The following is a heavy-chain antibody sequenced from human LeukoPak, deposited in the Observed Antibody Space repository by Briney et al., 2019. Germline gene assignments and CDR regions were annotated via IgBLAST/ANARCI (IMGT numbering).Heavy chain of an antibody. CDR3: ARDRSYGQRLFDY. J-gene: IGHJ4*02. CDR1: GGSISSYY. Sequence: SETLSLTCTVSGGSISSYYWSWIRQPPGKGLEWIGYIYYSGSTNYNPSLKSRVTISVDTSKNQFSLKLSSVTAADTAVYYCARDRSYGQRLFDYWGQGTLVTVSS. V-gene: IGHV4-59*01. D-gene: IGHD5-18*01. CDR2: IYYSGST.